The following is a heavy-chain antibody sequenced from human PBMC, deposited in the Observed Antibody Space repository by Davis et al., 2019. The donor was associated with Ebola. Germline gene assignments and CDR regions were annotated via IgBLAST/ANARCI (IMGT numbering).Heavy chain of an antibody. J-gene: IGHJ5*02. CDR3: ARQRCGEDCFHKWFDP. CDR2: INPHNGNR. V-gene: IGHV1-18*04. Sequence: ASVKVSCKASGYTFTNYGITWVRQAPGQGLEWMGWINPHNGNRNYAQNFQGRVSMSRDTSIGTAYMEVRGLRSDDTAVYYCARQRCGEDCFHKWFDPWGQGTLVTVSS. D-gene: IGHD2-21*02. CDR1: GYTFTNYG.